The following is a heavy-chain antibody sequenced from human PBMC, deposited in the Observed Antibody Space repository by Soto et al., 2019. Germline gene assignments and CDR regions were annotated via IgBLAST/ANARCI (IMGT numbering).Heavy chain of an antibody. CDR1: GFPFGSYG. V-gene: IGHV3-33*01. Sequence: QLVESGGGVVQPGRSLSLSGGGSGFPFGSYGMHWVRQAPAKGLEWVAVIWYDGSNKDYADSVRGRFTVSRDNSKNTLDLQMNSLRVEDTAVYYCARQHRALSYFGMDVWGLGTTVTVSS. J-gene: IGHJ6*02. CDR2: IWYDGSNK. CDR3: ARQHRALSYFGMDV.